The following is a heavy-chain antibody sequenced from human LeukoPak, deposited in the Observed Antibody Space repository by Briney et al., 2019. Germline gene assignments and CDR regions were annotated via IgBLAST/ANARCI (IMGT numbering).Heavy chain of an antibody. V-gene: IGHV3-23*01. CDR2: INRGGGGT. CDR1: GFTFTTFT. D-gene: IGHD3-10*01. J-gene: IGHJ4*02. Sequence: GGSLRLSCAASGFTFTTFTMNWVRQAPGKGLEWVSAINRGGGGTYYADFVKGRFTISRDNSKNTLYLQMSSLRPEDTAVYFCVPSPITMVRGVSYWGQGTLVTVSS. CDR3: VPSPITMVRGVSY.